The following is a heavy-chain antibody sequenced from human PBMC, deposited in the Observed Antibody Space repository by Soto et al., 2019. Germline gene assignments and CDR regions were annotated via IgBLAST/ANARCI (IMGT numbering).Heavy chain of an antibody. CDR2: ISYDGSNK. CDR3: ARDVGYCSSTSCYGWLDP. V-gene: IGHV3-30-3*01. CDR1: GFNFSSYA. D-gene: IGHD2-2*01. Sequence: PAGSLRHSCTASGFNFSSYAMHWVRQAPGKRLEWVAVISYDGSNKYYAYSVKGGYTICRDKSRHTLYLQMHRLRAEDRAVYYCARDVGYCSSTSCYGWLDPWGEGTLVTVSS. J-gene: IGHJ5*02.